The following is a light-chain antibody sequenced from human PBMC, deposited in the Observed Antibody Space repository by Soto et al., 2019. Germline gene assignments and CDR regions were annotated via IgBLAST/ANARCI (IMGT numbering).Light chain of an antibody. CDR3: QQYDNLPLT. V-gene: IGKV1-33*01. Sequence: DIQMTQSPSSLSASVGDRVTITCQASQDINNYLNWYQQKPGKAPKLLIYDESNLETGVPSRFSGGGSGTDFTFTISSLQPEDIATYYCQQYDNLPLTFGGGTKVDIK. CDR2: DES. CDR1: QDINNY. J-gene: IGKJ4*01.